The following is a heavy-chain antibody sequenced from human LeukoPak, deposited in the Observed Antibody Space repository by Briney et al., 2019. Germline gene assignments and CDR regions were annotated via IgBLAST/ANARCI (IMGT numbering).Heavy chain of an antibody. CDR3: ATTGGYSSSWFFDY. CDR1: GFTFSSYG. D-gene: IGHD6-13*01. J-gene: IGHJ4*02. Sequence: PGRSLRLSCAASGFTFSSYGMHWVRQAPGKGLEWVAVISYDGSNKYYADSVKGRFTISRDNSKNTLYLQMNSLRAEDTAVYYCATTGGYSSSWFFDYWGQGTLVTVSS. V-gene: IGHV3-30*03. CDR2: ISYDGSNK.